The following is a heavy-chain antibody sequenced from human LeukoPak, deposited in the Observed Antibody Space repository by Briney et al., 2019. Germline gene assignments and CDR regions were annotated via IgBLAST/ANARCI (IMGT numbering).Heavy chain of an antibody. CDR1: GFTSRNYW. CDR3: ARAIYYDSTPDY. CDR2: IKQDGSEK. D-gene: IGHD3-22*01. Sequence: GGSLRLSCAVAGFTSRNYWMSWVRQAPGKGLEWVANIKQDGSEKNYVDSVKGRFTISRDNAKNSLYLQMNSLRVEDTAVYYCARAIYYDSTPDYWGQGTLVTVSS. V-gene: IGHV3-7*01. J-gene: IGHJ4*02.